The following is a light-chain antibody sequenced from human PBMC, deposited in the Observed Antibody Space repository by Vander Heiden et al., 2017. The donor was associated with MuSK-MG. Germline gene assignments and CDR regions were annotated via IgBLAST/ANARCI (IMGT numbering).Light chain of an antibody. CDR3: QQFNNWPPTLT. CDR1: QSVSSH. CDR2: CAS. J-gene: IGKJ3*01. V-gene: IGKV3-15*01. Sequence: EIVMTQSPATMSVASGERATLACGASQSVSSHLDWYQQKPGQAPRLLIYCASTSATGIPASFSGSGSGTDSTLTISCLQSEDFALYSSQQFNNWPPTLTFGHGTRLEIK.